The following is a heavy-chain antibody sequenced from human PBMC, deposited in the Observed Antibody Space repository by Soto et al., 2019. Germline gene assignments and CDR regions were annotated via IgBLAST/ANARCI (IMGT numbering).Heavy chain of an antibody. V-gene: IGHV4-34*01. CDR2: INHSGST. J-gene: IGHJ3*02. Sequence: QVQLQQWGAGLLKPSETLSLTCAVYGGSFSGYYWSWIRQPPGKGLEWIGEINHSGSTNYNPSLKSRVTISVDTSKSQFSLKLSSVTAADTAVYYCAREWDSGYDSGAFDIWGQGTMVTVSS. D-gene: IGHD5-12*01. CDR1: GGSFSGYY. CDR3: AREWDSGYDSGAFDI.